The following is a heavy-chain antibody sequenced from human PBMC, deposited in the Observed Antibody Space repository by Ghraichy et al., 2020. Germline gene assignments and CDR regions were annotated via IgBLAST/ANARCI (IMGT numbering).Heavy chain of an antibody. CDR2: ILYDGSNN. V-gene: IGHV3-30*04. CDR3: AGAGGYSNTGRAGSIKN. Sequence: GESLNISCAASGFTFSSYSMHWVRQAPGKGLEWVAVILYDGSNNYYADSVKGRFTISRDNTKNTLHLQMDSLRAEDTAVYLCAGAGGYSNTGRAGSIKNWGQGTLVTVSS. J-gene: IGHJ4*02. CDR1: GFTFSSYS. D-gene: IGHD4-11*01.